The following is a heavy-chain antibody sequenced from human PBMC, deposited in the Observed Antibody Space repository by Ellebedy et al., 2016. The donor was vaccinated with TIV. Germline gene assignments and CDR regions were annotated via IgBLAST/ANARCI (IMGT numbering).Heavy chain of an antibody. V-gene: IGHV4-34*01. CDR3: ASYLADWFDP. CDR2: INHSGST. J-gene: IGHJ5*02. CDR1: GGSFSGYY. Sequence: SETLSLTXAVYGGSFSGYYWSWIRQPPGKGLEWIGEINHSGSTNYNPSLKSRVTISVDTSKNQFSLKLSSVTAADTAVYYCASYLADWFDPWGQGTLVTVSS.